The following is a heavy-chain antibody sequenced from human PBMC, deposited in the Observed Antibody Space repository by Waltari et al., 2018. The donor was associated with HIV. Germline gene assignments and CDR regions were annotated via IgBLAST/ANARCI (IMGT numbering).Heavy chain of an antibody. V-gene: IGHV3-7*01. D-gene: IGHD1-1*01. CDR1: GFYFSNSW. Sequence: EVQLVESVGGLVQPGRTLRIACEASGFYFSNSWMSWVRQAPGKGLEWVANIKQDGSEKYYVESVKGRFTISRDNAKNSLYLQMNSLRAEDTALYYCAKDGRTAAYWGQGTLVTVSS. J-gene: IGHJ4*02. CDR3: AKDGRTAAY. CDR2: IKQDGSEK.